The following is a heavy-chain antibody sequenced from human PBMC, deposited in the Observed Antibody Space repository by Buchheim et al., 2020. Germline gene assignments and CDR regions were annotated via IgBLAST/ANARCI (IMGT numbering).Heavy chain of an antibody. D-gene: IGHD2-21*02. CDR2: INQDGSEK. CDR3: ARGLFKVTDIPGY. J-gene: IGHJ4*02. CDR1: GFTFSNYW. Sequence: EVQLVESEGNLVQPGGSLRVSCAASGFTFSNYWMTWVRQAPGKGLAWVANINQDGSEKYYVDSVKARFTLSRDNAKNSLYLQMNSLRAEDTAVYYCARGLFKVTDIPGYWGQGTL. V-gene: IGHV3-7*01.